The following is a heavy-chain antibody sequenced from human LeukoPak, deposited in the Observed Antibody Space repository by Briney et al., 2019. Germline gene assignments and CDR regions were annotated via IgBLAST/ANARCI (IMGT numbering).Heavy chain of an antibody. Sequence: WASVKVSCKASGYTFTDYYMHWVRQAPGQGLEWMGWINPNSGGTNYAQKFQGRVTMTRDTSISTAYMELSRLRSDDTAVYYCARVMDYYDSSGYNDAFDIWGQGTMVTVSS. CDR3: ARVMDYYDSSGYNDAFDI. J-gene: IGHJ3*02. D-gene: IGHD3-22*01. CDR2: INPNSGGT. V-gene: IGHV1-2*02. CDR1: GYTFTDYY.